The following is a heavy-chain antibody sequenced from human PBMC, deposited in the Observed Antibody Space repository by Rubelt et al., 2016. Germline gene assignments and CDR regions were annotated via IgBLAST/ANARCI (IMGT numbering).Heavy chain of an antibody. Sequence: QLQLQESGPGLVKPSETLSLTCTVSGGSISSSSYYCGWIRQPPGKGLEWIGCISYSGSTYYNPAPKCRVTISVDTSNNRFALKLSAVTAADTAVYCCARDLSPRGRMVDDYWGQGTLVTVSS. V-gene: IGHV4-39*07. CDR2: ISYSGST. CDR1: GGSISSSSYY. J-gene: IGHJ4*02. D-gene: IGHD3-10*01. CDR3: ARDLSPRGRMVDDY.